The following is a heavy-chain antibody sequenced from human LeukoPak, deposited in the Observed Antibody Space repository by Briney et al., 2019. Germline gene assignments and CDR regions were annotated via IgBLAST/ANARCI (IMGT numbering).Heavy chain of an antibody. J-gene: IGHJ4*02. V-gene: IGHV4-59*01. Sequence: SETLSLTCTVSGGSISSYYWSWIRQPPGKGLEWIGYIYYSGSTNYNPSLKSRVTISVDTSKNQFSLKLSSVTAADTAVYYCARAAYCGGGCYSPAYYFDYWGQGTLVTVSS. CDR3: ARAAYCGGGCYSPAYYFDY. D-gene: IGHD2-21*02. CDR2: IYYSGST. CDR1: GGSISSYY.